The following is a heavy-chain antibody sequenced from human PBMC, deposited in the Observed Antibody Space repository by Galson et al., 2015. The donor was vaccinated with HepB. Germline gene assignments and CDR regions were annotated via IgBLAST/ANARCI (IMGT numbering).Heavy chain of an antibody. Sequence: SLRLSCAASGFTFSSYWMSWVRQAPGKGLEWVANIKQDGSEKYYVDSVKGRFTISRDNAKNSLYLQMNSLRAEDTAVYYCARPVAGTEDYFDYWGQGTLVTVSS. J-gene: IGHJ4*02. CDR2: IKQDGSEK. CDR3: ARPVAGTEDYFDY. CDR1: GFTFSSYW. D-gene: IGHD6-19*01. V-gene: IGHV3-7*03.